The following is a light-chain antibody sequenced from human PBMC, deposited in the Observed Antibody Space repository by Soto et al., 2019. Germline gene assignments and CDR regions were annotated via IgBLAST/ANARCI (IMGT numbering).Light chain of an antibody. J-gene: IGLJ3*02. CDR2: SVT. CDR1: SSNIGKNT. V-gene: IGLV1-44*01. CDR3: AAWDDSLNGWV. Sequence: QSVLTQPPSASGTPGQRVTISCSGSSSNIGKNTVNWYQQLPGTAPKLLIHSVTQRPSGVPDRFSGSKSGTSASLAISGPQSEDEADYYCAAWDDSLNGWVFGGGTKLTVL.